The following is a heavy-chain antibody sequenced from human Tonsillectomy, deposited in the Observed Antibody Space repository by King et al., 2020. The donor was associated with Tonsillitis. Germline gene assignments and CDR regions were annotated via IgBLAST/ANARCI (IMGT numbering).Heavy chain of an antibody. CDR3: AKVLYSRSWYWFDP. V-gene: IGHV3-23*04. CDR1: GFTFSSYA. Sequence: VQLVESGGGLVQPGGSLRLSCAASGFTFSSYAMSWVRQAPGKGLEWVSAMSESGGSTYYVDSVKGRFTISRDNSKNTLYLQMNSLRAEDTAVYYCAKVLYSRSWYWFDPWGQGTLVTVSS. CDR2: MSESGGST. J-gene: IGHJ5*02. D-gene: IGHD6-13*01.